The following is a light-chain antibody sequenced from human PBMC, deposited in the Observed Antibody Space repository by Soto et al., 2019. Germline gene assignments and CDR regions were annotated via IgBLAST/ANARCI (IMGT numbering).Light chain of an antibody. CDR1: QNINNY. J-gene: IGKJ1*01. V-gene: IGKV1-33*01. Sequence: DIQMTQSPSSLSASVGARVTITCQASQNINNYLNWYQQKPGRAPKLLIYDASNLEAGVPSRFRGSGSGTDFTLTISSLQPEDSATYYCLQDINYPWTFGQGTKVDI. CDR2: DAS. CDR3: LQDINYPWT.